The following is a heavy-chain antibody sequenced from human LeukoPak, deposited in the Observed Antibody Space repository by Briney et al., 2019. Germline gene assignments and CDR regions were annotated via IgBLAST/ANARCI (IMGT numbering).Heavy chain of an antibody. J-gene: IGHJ4*02. D-gene: IGHD1-1*01. V-gene: IGHV3-33*08. CDR2: IWYDGSQR. CDR1: GFTFSSFG. Sequence: GGSLRLSCAASGFTFSSFGMHWVRQAPGKGLECLAVIWYDGSQRYHADSVKGRFTISRDNSKNTVYLQMNSLRAEDTALYYCARYRSGINDYWGRGTLVIVSS. CDR3: ARYRSGINDY.